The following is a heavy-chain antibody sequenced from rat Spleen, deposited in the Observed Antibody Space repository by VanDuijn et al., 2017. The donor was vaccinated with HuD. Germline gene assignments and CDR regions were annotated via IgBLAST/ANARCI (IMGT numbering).Heavy chain of an antibody. CDR3: ATGGTTVLDY. V-gene: IGHV5-22*01. D-gene: IGHD1-1*01. CDR1: GFTFSDYY. Sequence: EVQLVESGGGLVQPGRSLKLSCAASGFTFSDYYMAWVRQAPKKGLEWVASISYEGSSTYYRDSVKGRFTISRENAKSTLYLQMDSLRSEDTATYYCATGGTTVLDYWGQGVMVTVSS. CDR2: ISYEGSST. J-gene: IGHJ2*01.